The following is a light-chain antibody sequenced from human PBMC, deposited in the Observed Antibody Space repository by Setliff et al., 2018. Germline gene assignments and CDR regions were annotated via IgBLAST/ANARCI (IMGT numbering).Light chain of an antibody. CDR1: QSVSSSY. J-gene: IGKJ5*01. Sequence: RTLSLSPGERATLSCRASQSVSSSYLAWYQQKPGQAPRLLIYGASSRATGIPDRFSGSGSGTDFTLTISRLEPEDFAVYYCQQYGSSRITFGQGTRLEIK. V-gene: IGKV3-20*01. CDR3: QQYGSSRIT. CDR2: GAS.